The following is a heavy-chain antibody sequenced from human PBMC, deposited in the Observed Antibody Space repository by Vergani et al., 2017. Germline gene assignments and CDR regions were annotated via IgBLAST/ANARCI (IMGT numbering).Heavy chain of an antibody. CDR2: ISVYNGET. CDR3: ARDRGNSGDYNFDY. D-gene: IGHD1-26*01. V-gene: IGHV1-18*04. Sequence: QVQLVQSGAEVKKPGASVKVSCEGSGYTFRNYGISWVRQAPGEGLEWLGWISVYNGETKFAQKFQGRVTLTRETATDTAYMEMGSLRADDTAVYYCARDRGNSGDYNFDYWGQGTLVTVSS. CDR1: GYTFRNYG. J-gene: IGHJ4*02.